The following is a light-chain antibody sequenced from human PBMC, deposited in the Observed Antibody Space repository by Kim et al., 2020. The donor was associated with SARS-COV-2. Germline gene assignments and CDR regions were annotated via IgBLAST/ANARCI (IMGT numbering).Light chain of an antibody. V-gene: IGLV1-40*01. CDR2: ANS. CDR1: DSNIGEGYD. Sequence: GQRVTISCTGSDSNIGEGYDVHCYQKLQGTAPKLLIDANSKRPSGVPDRFSGAKAGTSASLVITGLQAEDEADYYCQSYEACLNWVFGGGTQLTVL. CDR3: QSYEACLNWV. J-gene: IGLJ3*02.